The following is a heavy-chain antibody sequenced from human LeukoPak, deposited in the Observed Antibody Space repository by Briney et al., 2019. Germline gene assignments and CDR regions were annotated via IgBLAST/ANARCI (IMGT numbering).Heavy chain of an antibody. CDR3: AKGRDLYCSSTSCYLFDY. J-gene: IGHJ4*02. V-gene: IGHV4-34*01. D-gene: IGHD2-2*01. CDR2: VNHSGST. CDR1: GGSFSGYY. Sequence: PSETLSLTCDGYGGSFSGYYWSEIRQPPGKGLEWIGEVNHSGSTNYNPSLKSRVTISVDTSKNQFSLKLSSVTAADTAVYYCAKGRDLYCSSTSCYLFDYWGQGTLVTVSS.